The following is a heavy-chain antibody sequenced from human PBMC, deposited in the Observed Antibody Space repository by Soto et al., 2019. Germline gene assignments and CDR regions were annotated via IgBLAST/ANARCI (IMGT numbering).Heavy chain of an antibody. CDR1: GFTVSSKY. CDR3: ARDPLWFGEIGYFDY. V-gene: IGHV3-66*01. D-gene: IGHD3-10*01. Sequence: GGSLRLSCAASGFTVSSKYMSWVRQAPGKGLEWVSVIYSGGSTYYADSVKGRFTISRDNAKNSVFLHMSSLRADDTAVYYCARDPLWFGEIGYFDYWGQGALVTVSS. J-gene: IGHJ4*02. CDR2: IYSGGST.